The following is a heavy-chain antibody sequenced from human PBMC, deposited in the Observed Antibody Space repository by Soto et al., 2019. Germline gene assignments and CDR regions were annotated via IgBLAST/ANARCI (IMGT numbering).Heavy chain of an antibody. CDR1: GYTFTSYY. D-gene: IGHD1-26*01. V-gene: IGHV1-46*01. Sequence: ASVKVSCKASGYTFTSYYMHWVRQAPGQGLEWMGIINPSGGSTSYAQKFQGRVTMTRDTSTSTVYMELSSLRSEDTAVYYCARDPAFWYSGSYFDYWGQGTLVTVSS. CDR2: INPSGGST. J-gene: IGHJ4*02. CDR3: ARDPAFWYSGSYFDY.